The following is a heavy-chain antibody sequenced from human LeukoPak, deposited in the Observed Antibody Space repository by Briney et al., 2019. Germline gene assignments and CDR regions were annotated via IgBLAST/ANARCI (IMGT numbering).Heavy chain of an antibody. CDR2: IYYSGTT. Sequence: SETLSLTCTVFGGSISSGDHYWSWIRQPPGKGLEWIGYIYYSGTTYYNPSLKSRATISVDTSKNQFSLKLSSVTAADTAVYCCSRTIVIGSPFFDYWGQGILVTVSS. D-gene: IGHD2/OR15-2a*01. CDR3: SRTIVIGSPFFDY. V-gene: IGHV4-30-4*01. J-gene: IGHJ4*02. CDR1: GGSISSGDHY.